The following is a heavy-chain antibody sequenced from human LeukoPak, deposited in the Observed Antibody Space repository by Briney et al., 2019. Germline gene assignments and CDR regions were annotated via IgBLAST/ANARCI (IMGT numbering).Heavy chain of an antibody. J-gene: IGHJ4*02. CDR3: ARGEYYYDSSGYYFDY. D-gene: IGHD3-22*01. CDR2: IYTSGST. Sequence: SETLSLTCTVSGGSISSYYWSWIRRPAGKGLEWIGRIYTSGSTNYNPSLKSRVTMSVDTSKNQFSLKLSSVTAADTAVYYCARGEYYYDSSGYYFDYWGQGTLVTVSS. V-gene: IGHV4-4*07. CDR1: GGSISSYY.